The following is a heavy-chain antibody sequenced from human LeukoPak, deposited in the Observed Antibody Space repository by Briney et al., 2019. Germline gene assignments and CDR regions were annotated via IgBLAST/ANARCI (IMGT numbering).Heavy chain of an antibody. CDR3: ARSSVGYDFLTGSFDY. CDR1: GGSISSYY. D-gene: IGHD3-9*01. Sequence: SETLSLTCTVSGGSISSYYWSWIRQPPGKGLGWIGYIYYSGSTNYNPSLKSRVTISVDTSKNQFSLKLSSVTAADTAVYYCARSSVGYDFLTGSFDYWGQGTLVTVYS. V-gene: IGHV4-59*01. CDR2: IYYSGST. J-gene: IGHJ4*02.